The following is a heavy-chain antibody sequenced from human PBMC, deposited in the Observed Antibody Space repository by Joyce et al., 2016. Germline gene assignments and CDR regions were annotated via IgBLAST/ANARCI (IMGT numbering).Heavy chain of an antibody. V-gene: IGHV3-21*02. CDR1: GFMFSTSS. J-gene: IGHJ6*02. CDR2: ISGDRRFI. CDR3: ARGGLVYDYSMDV. D-gene: IGHD2-21*01. Sequence: EVQLVESGGGLVKPGGSLKISCAASGFMFSTSSMSWFCQAQGKGLEWVSAISGDRRFIFHADSVRGRFTVSRDNAENSLYLQMKSLRVEDTAVYFCARGGLVYDYSMDVWGQGTTVIVSS.